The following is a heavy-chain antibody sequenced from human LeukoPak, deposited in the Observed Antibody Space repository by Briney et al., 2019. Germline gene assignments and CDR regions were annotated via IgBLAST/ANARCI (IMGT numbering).Heavy chain of an antibody. J-gene: IGHJ4*02. V-gene: IGHV4-34*01. CDR2: INHSGST. CDR1: GGSFSPYY. Sequence: SETLSLTCAVYGGSFSPYYWSWIRQPPGMGLEWIGEINHSGSTNYNPSLKSRVTISVDTSKNQFSLRLSSVTAADTAVYYCARGGFYCGGDCYVDYWGQGTLVTVSS. CDR3: ARGGFYCGGDCYVDY. D-gene: IGHD2-21*02.